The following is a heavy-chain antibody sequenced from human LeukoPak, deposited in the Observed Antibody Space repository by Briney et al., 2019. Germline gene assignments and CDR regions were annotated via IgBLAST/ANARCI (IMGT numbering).Heavy chain of an antibody. J-gene: IGHJ5*02. V-gene: IGHV4-4*07. D-gene: IGHD4-17*01. CDR3: ARDQGHTYGQTHYFDL. CDR2: VYASWTT. Sequence: TSETLSLTCSVSGVSINPYYWSWIRQSAGKGPEWIGRVYASWTTNYHPSLNGRVTLSVDMSKNHFSLRLSSVTAADTAVYYCARDQGHTYGQTHYFDLSGQGILVTVSS. CDR1: GVSINPYY.